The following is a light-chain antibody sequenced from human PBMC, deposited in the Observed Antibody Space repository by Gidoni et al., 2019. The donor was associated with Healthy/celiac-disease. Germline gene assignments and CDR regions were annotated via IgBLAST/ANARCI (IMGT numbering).Light chain of an antibody. CDR2: AAS. CDR3: QQSYSTPPRT. CDR1: QSISSY. V-gene: IGKV1-39*01. J-gene: IGKJ1*01. Sequence: DSQMTQSPSSLSASVGDRVTITCRASQSISSYLNWYQQKPGKAPKLLIYAASSLQSGVPSRFSGSGSGTDFTLTISSLQPEDFATYYCQQSYSTPPRTFXQXTKVEIK.